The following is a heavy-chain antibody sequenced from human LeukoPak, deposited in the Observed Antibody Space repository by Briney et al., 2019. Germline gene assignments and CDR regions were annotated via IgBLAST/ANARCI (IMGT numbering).Heavy chain of an antibody. D-gene: IGHD1-26*01. CDR3: ARHTRGSSYYYYGMDV. CDR2: IYYSGST. V-gene: IGHV4-59*08. CDR1: GGYISSYY. J-gene: IGHJ6*02. Sequence: SETLSLTCNVSGGYISSYYWSWIRQPPGKGLDWIGYIYYSGSTNYNPSLKSRVTISVDTSKNQFSLKLSSVTAADTAVYYRARHTRGSSYYYYGMDVWGQGTTVTVSS.